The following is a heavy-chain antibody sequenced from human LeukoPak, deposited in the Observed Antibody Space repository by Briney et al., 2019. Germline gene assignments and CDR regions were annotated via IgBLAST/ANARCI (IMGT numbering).Heavy chain of an antibody. CDR2: IKEDESEK. D-gene: IGHD3-10*01. CDR3: ARVTSGSSYRPFDY. V-gene: IGHV3-7*01. CDR1: GFTFSSYW. J-gene: IGHJ4*02. Sequence: GGSLRLSCAASGFTFSSYWMSWVRQAPGNGPEWVANIKEDESEKNYVDSVKGRFTISRDSAKNSLYLQMNSLRAEDTAVYYCARVTSGSSYRPFDYWGQGTLVTVSS.